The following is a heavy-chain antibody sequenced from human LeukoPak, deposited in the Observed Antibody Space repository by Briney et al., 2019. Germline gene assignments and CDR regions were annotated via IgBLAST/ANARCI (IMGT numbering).Heavy chain of an antibody. D-gene: IGHD3-22*01. V-gene: IGHV4-34*01. CDR2: INHSGST. CDR1: GGSFSGYY. Sequence: SETLSLTCAVYGGSFSGYYWSWIRQPPGKGLEWIGEINHSGSTNYNPSLKSRVTISVDTSKNQFSLKLSSVTAADTAVYYCARSLKYYYDSSGYWGQGTPVTVSS. J-gene: IGHJ4*02. CDR3: ARSLKYYYDSSGY.